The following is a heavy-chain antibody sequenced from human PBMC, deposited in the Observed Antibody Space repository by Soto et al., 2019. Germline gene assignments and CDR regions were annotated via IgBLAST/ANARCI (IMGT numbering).Heavy chain of an antibody. CDR3: ARSQGGSSSLDIYYYYYYGMDV. CDR2: VIPIFGTP. Sequence: QVQLVQSGAEVKKPGSSVKVSCKAPGGTFSTYAISWVRQAPGQGLEWMGGVIPIFGTPKYAQKFQGRVRITADESTSTGYRELRSLRSEDTAVYYCARSQGGSSSLDIYYYYYYGMDVWGQGTTVTVSS. CDR1: GGTFSTYA. J-gene: IGHJ6*02. D-gene: IGHD2-15*01. V-gene: IGHV1-69*01.